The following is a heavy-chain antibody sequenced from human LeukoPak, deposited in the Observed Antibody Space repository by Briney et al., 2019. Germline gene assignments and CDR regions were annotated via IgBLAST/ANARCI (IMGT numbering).Heavy chain of an antibody. CDR3: AKDITIFGVVTPGAFDI. CDR1: GFIFSDYW. D-gene: IGHD3-3*01. V-gene: IGHV3-30*02. CDR2: IRYDGSNK. J-gene: IGHJ3*02. Sequence: GGSLRLSCAASGFIFSDYWMHWVRQAPGKGLEWVAFIRYDGSNKYYADSVKGRFTISRDNSKNTLYLQMNSLRAEDTAVYYCAKDITIFGVVTPGAFDIWGQGTMVTVSS.